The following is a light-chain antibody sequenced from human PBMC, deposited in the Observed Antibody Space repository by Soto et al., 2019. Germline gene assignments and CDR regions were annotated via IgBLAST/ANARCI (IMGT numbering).Light chain of an antibody. J-gene: IGLJ2*01. CDR2: ENY. CDR3: GAWDNSLTAGV. V-gene: IGLV1-51*02. Sequence: QSVLTQPPSVSAAPGQKVTISCSGSSSNIGSNYVSWYQQLPRAAPKLLIYENYERPSGIPDRFSGSKSGTSATLDITGLQTGDEADYYCGAWDNSLTAGVFGGGTKLTVL. CDR1: SSNIGSNY.